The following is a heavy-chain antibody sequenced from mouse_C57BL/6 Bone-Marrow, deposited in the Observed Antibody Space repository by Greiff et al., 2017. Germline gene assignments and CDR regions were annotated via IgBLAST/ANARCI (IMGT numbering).Heavy chain of an antibody. J-gene: IGHJ1*03. CDR3: SRHVTTLLATKYFDV. CDR2: ISGGGGNT. D-gene: IGHD1-1*01. V-gene: IGHV5-9*01. Sequence: EVQLVESGGGLVKPGGSLKLSCAASGFTFSSYTMSWVRQTPEKRLQWVAAISGGGGNTYYPDSVKGRFTISSDNDTNILYLQMSSLRSEDTALYYCSRHVTTLLATKYFDVWGTGTTVTVSS. CDR1: GFTFSSYT.